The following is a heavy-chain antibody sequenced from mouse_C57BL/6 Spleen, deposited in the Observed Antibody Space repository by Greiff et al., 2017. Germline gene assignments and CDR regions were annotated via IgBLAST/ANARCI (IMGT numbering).Heavy chain of an antibody. J-gene: IGHJ3*01. CDR3: ARAPFISTGVAPVGY. CDR2: IYPGSGST. V-gene: IGHV1-55*01. Sequence: QVQLQQPGAELVKPGASVKMSCKASGYTFTSYWITWVKQRPGQGLEWIGDIYPGSGSTNYNEKFKSKATLTVDTSSSTAYMQLSSLTSEDSAVDYCARAPFISTGVAPVGYWSQGTLVPVSA. D-gene: IGHD1-1*01. CDR1: GYTFTSYW.